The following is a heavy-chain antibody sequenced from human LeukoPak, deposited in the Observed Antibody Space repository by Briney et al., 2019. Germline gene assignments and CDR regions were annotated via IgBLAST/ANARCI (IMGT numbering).Heavy chain of an antibody. J-gene: IGHJ4*02. CDR1: GFTFSSYV. Sequence: GGSLRLSCAASGFTFSSYVMHWVRQAPGKGLEWVAIISYDGSNEYYADSVKGRFTISRDNSKNTLYLQMNSLRAADTAVYYCARYRTDSWFTNDYWGQGTLVTVSS. CDR3: ARYRTDSWFTNDY. V-gene: IGHV3-30*04. CDR2: ISYDGSNE. D-gene: IGHD6-13*01.